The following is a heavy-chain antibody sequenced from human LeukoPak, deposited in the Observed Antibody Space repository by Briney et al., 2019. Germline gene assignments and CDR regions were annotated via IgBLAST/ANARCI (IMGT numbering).Heavy chain of an antibody. D-gene: IGHD3-16*02. CDR1: GFTFSNAW. Sequence: PGGSLRLFCAASGFTFSNAWMSWVRQAPGKGLEWVGRIKSKTDGGTTDYAAPVKGRFTISRDDSKNTLYLQMNSLKTEDTAVFYCTTGPPYVWGSYRLDYWGQGTLVTVSS. J-gene: IGHJ4*02. CDR2: IKSKTDGGTT. V-gene: IGHV3-15*01. CDR3: TTGPPYVWGSYRLDY.